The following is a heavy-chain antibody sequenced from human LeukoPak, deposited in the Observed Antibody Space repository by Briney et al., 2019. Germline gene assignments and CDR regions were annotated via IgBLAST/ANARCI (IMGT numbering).Heavy chain of an antibody. CDR3: ARDSSGWYFDY. J-gene: IGHJ4*02. D-gene: IGHD6-19*01. CDR1: GGSISSYY. V-gene: IGHV4-59*01. Sequence: SETLSLTCTVSGGSISSYYWSWIRQPSVKGLAWIGYIYYSGSTNYNPSLKSRVTISVDTSKNQFSLKLSSVTAADTAVYYCARDSSGWYFDYWGQGTLVTVSS. CDR2: IYYSGST.